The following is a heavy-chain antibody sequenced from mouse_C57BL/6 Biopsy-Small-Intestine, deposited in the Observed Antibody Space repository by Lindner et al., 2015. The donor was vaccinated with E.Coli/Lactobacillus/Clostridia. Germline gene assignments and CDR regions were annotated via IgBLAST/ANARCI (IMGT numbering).Heavy chain of an antibody. Sequence: VQLQESGAELMKPGASVKLSCKATGYTFTGYWIEWVKQRPGHGLEWIGEISPGSGSTNYNEKFKGKATFTADTFSNTAYMQPRSLTTEDSAIYYCARRVVARGYYFDYWGQGTTLTVSS. J-gene: IGHJ2*01. CDR3: ARRVVARGYYFDY. CDR1: GYTFTGYW. D-gene: IGHD1-1*01. V-gene: IGHV1-9*01. CDR2: ISPGSGST.